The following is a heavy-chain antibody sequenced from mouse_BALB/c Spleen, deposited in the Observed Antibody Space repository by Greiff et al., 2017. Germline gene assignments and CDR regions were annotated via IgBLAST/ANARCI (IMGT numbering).Heavy chain of an antibody. D-gene: IGHD1-1*01. CDR2: ISTYYGDA. CDR1: GYTFTDYA. J-gene: IGHJ1*01. Sequence: VQLQQSGAELVRPGVSVKISCKGSGYTFTDYAMHWVKQSHAKSLEWIGVISTYYGDASYNQKFKGKATMTVDKSSSTAYMELARLTSEDSAIYYCARLYYGSSEYFDVWGAGTTVTVSS. V-gene: IGHV1S137*01. CDR3: ARLYYGSSEYFDV.